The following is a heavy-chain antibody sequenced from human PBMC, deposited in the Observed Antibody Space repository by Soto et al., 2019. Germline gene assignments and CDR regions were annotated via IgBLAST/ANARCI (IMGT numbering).Heavy chain of an antibody. CDR1: GFAFQTYT. CDR3: AKVGVLRTNFRWFDL. Sequence: EGQLVESGGGLVKPGGSLRLSCAASGFAFQTYTMEWLRQPPGKGLEWVSSITISGNYIYYADSVKGRFTISRDNGRNSVYLQMNSLSAEDTAVYYGAKVGVLRTNFRWFDLWGQCTLVTVSS. CDR2: ITISGNYI. D-gene: IGHD2-8*01. V-gene: IGHV3-21*01. J-gene: IGHJ5*02.